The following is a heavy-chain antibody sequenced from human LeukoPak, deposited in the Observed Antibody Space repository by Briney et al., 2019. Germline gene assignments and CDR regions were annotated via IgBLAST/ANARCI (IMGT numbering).Heavy chain of an antibody. D-gene: IGHD7-27*01. J-gene: IGHJ3*02. CDR2: IYSDGSGT. CDR3: ANWGSAFDI. V-gene: IGHV3-74*01. CDR1: GFTFRKYW. Sequence: GGSPRLSCAASGFTFRKYWMHWVPQAPGKGLVWVSRIYSDGSGTSYADSVKGRFTISRDNAKNTLFLQMNSLRAEDTAVYYCANWGSAFDIWGQGTMVIVSS.